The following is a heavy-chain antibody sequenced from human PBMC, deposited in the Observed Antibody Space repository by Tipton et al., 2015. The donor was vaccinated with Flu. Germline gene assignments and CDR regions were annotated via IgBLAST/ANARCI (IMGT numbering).Heavy chain of an antibody. CDR1: GGSISSFF. CDR3: AKNERGAFDF. CDR2: VRSSGST. J-gene: IGHJ3*01. D-gene: IGHD1-1*01. V-gene: IGHV4-4*07. Sequence: TLSLTCTVSGGSISSFFWTWIRQPAGKGLEWIGRVRSSGSTNYNPSLKSRVTTSVDTSKNQFSLSLSSVTAADSALYYCAKNERGAFDFWGQGTMVTVSS.